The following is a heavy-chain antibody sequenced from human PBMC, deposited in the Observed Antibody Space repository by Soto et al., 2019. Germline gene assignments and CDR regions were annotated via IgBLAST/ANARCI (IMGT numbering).Heavy chain of an antibody. Sequence: SETLSLTCAVYGGSLSGYYGNWIRQSPGKGLEWIGEINYSGITNYNPSLKSRVTISIDTSKNQFSLNLSSVTAADTAVYYCARTRNLDVWGQGTTVTVSS. J-gene: IGHJ6*02. CDR3: ARTRNLDV. CDR1: GGSLSGYY. CDR2: INYSGIT. V-gene: IGHV4-34*01. D-gene: IGHD1-1*01.